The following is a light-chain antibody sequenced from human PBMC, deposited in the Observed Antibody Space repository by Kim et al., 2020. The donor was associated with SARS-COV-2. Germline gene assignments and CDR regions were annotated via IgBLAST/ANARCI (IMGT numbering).Light chain of an antibody. Sequence: SYELTQTPSLSVAPGQTARITCGGNNIGRKSVHWYQQKPGQAPVLVIYYDSSRPSGIPERFSGSNSGNTATLTINRVEAGDEADYYCQVWDTSSHHYVFGTGTKVTVL. CDR2: YDS. CDR1: NIGRKS. J-gene: IGLJ1*01. CDR3: QVWDTSSHHYV. V-gene: IGLV3-21*04.